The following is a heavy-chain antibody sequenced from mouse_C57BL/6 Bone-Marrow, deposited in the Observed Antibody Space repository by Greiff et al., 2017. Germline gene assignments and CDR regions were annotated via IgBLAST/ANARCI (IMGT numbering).Heavy chain of an antibody. Sequence: VQLQQSGPELVKPGASVKISCKASGYAFSSSWMNWVKQRPGKGLEWIGRIYPGDGDTNYNGKFKGKATLTADKSSSTAYMQLSSLTSEDSAVYFCERSAQATEWFAYWGQGTLVTVSA. CDR3: ERSAQATEWFAY. J-gene: IGHJ3*01. CDR2: IYPGDGDT. V-gene: IGHV1-82*01. CDR1: GYAFSSSW. D-gene: IGHD3-2*02.